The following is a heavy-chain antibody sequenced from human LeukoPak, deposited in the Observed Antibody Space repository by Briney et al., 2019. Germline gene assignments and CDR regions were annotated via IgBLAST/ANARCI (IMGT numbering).Heavy chain of an antibody. CDR3: ARRWPESRLRYFDWSPRHFDY. Sequence: SETLSLTCAVYGGSFSGYYWSWIRQPPGKGLEWIGEINHSGSTNYNPSLKSRVTISVDTSKNQFSLKLSSVTAADTAVYYCARRWPESRLRYFDWSPRHFDYWGQGTLVTVSS. V-gene: IGHV4-34*01. CDR2: INHSGST. D-gene: IGHD3-9*01. J-gene: IGHJ4*02. CDR1: GGSFSGYY.